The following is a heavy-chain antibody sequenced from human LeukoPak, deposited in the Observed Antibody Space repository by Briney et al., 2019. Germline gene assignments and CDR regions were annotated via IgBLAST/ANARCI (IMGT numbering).Heavy chain of an antibody. D-gene: IGHD5-18*01. CDR2: INPNSGGT. V-gene: IGHV1-2*02. CDR1: GYTFTGYC. CDR3: ARRSERGTAMVT. J-gene: IGHJ5*02. Sequence: ASVKVSCKASGYTFTGYCMHWVRQAPGQGLEWMGWINPNSGGTNYAQKFQGRVTMTRDTSISTAYMELSRLRSDDTAVYYCARRSERGTAMVTWGQGTLVTVSS.